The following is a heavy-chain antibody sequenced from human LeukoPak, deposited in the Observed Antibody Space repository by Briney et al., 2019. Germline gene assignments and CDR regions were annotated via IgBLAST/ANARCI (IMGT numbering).Heavy chain of an antibody. Sequence: GRSLGLSCAASGFTFSSYGMHWVRQAPGKGLEWVAVIWYDGSNKYYADSVKGRFTISRDNSKNTLYLQMNSLRAEDTAVYYCARGGAYNWFDPWGQGTLVTVSS. D-gene: IGHD2-21*01. CDR1: GFTFSSYG. CDR3: ARGGAYNWFDP. J-gene: IGHJ5*02. CDR2: IWYDGSNK. V-gene: IGHV3-33*01.